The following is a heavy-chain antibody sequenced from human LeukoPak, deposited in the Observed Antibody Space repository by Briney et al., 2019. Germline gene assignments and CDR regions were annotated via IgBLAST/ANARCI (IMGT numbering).Heavy chain of an antibody. J-gene: IGHJ4*02. CDR2: IYHSGST. CDR1: GGSIRSYY. CDR3: ARDLSGSYRALGY. Sequence: SETLSLTCTVSGGSIRSYYWTWIRQPPGKGLEWIGSIYHSGSTYYNPSLKSRVTISVDTSKNQFSLKLGSVTAADTAVYYCARDLSGSYRALGYWGQGTLVTVSS. V-gene: IGHV4-38-2*02. D-gene: IGHD1-26*01.